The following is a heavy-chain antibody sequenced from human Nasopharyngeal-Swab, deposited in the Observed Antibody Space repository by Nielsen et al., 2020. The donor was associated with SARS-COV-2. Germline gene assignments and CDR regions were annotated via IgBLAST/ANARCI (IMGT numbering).Heavy chain of an antibody. CDR1: GFTFSSSG. J-gene: IGHJ4*02. V-gene: IGHV3-30*18. Sequence: GGSLRLSCAAPGFTFSSSGLDWVRQAPGKGLEWVAVISYDGSNEYYGDSVRGRFTISRDNSKNTLYLQMDSLRVDDTAVYYCAKDVHGDYGGIDYWGQGMLVTVSS. CDR2: ISYDGSNE. CDR3: AKDVHGDYGGIDY. D-gene: IGHD4-17*01.